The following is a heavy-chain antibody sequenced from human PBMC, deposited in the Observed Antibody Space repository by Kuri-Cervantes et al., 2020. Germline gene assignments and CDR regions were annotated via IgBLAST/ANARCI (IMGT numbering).Heavy chain of an antibody. J-gene: IGHJ4*02. CDR1: GFTFSNYA. CDR3: AVGVCSGGSCYPDY. D-gene: IGHD2-15*01. V-gene: IGHV3-23*01. Sequence: LSLTCAPSGFTFSNYAMTWVRQALGKGLEWVSAISGSGGSTYYADSVKGRFTISRDNAKNSLYLQMNSLRAEDTAVYYCAVGVCSGGSCYPDYWGQGTLVTVSS. CDR2: ISGSGGST.